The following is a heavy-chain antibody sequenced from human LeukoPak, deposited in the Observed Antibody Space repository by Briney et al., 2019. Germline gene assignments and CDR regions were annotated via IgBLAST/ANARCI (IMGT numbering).Heavy chain of an antibody. CDR3: ARLGGGGDEYFQH. D-gene: IGHD2-21*01. CDR1: GGTFSSYT. V-gene: IGHV1-69*08. CDR2: IIPILGTA. J-gene: IGHJ1*01. Sequence: SVKVSCKASGGTFSSYTISWVRQAPGQGLEWMGRIIPILGTANYAQKFQGRVTITADKSTSTAYMELSSLRSEDTAVYYCARLGGGGDEYFQHWGQGTLVTVSS.